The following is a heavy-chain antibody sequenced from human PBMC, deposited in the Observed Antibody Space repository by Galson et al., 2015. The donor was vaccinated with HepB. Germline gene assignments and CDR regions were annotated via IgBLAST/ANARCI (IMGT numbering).Heavy chain of an antibody. CDR2: INYSGST. V-gene: IGHV4-31*03. CDR1: GGSISSGGYY. D-gene: IGHD1-14*01. J-gene: IGHJ6*02. Sequence: LSLTCTVSGGSISSGGYYWSWIRKHPGKGLEWIGYINYSGSTYYNPSLKSRVTISVDTSKNQFSLKLSSVTAADTAVYYCARDLGDAEVITGGMDVWGQGTTVTVSS. CDR3: ARDLGDAEVITGGMDV.